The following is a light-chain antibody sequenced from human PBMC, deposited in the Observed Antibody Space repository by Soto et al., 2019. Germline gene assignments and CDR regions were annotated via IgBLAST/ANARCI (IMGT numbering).Light chain of an antibody. J-gene: IGKJ4*01. V-gene: IGKV3-11*01. CDR2: NTF. CDR3: QEGGTWHT. CDR1: QSVSSN. Sequence: IVLTQSPGTLYLSPGEGATLSCRATQSVSSNLAWYQQKPGRAPKLLIYNTFIRAAGIPARFTGSGSGTDFTLTISSLKPVDFAVYYCQEGGTWHTFGGGTKEEIK.